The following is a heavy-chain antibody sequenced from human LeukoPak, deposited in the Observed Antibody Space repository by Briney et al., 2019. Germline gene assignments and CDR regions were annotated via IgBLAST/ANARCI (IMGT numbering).Heavy chain of an antibody. CDR3: ARRYYYDSSGSRTRKGAFDI. CDR2: INHSGST. J-gene: IGHJ3*02. Sequence: SETLSLTCAVYGGSFSGYYWSWIRQPPGKGLEWIGEINHSGSTNYNPSLKSRVTISVDTSKNQFSLKLSSVTAADTAVYYCARRYYYDSSGSRTRKGAFDIWGHGTMVTVSS. D-gene: IGHD3-22*01. V-gene: IGHV4-34*01. CDR1: GGSFSGYY.